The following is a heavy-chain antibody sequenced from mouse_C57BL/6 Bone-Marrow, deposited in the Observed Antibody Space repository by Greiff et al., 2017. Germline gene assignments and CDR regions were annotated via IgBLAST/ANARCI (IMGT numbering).Heavy chain of an antibody. V-gene: IGHV1-64*01. J-gene: IGHJ3*01. D-gene: IGHD1-1*01. CDR2: IHPNSGST. CDR3: ARPFYGSSPLFAY. CDR1: GYTFTSYW. Sequence: QVQLQQPGAELVKPGASVKLSCKASGYTFTSYWMHWVKQRPGQGLEWIGMIHPNSGSTNYNEKFKSKAKLTVDKSSSTAYMQLSSLTSEDSAVYYCARPFYGSSPLFAYWGQGTLVTVSA.